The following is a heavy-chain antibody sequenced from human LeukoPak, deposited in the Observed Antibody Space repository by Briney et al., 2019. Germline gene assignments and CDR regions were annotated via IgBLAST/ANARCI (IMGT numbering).Heavy chain of an antibody. Sequence: GGSLRLSCAATGVTFRSYAMHWVRQAPGKGLEWVAVISYDGSNKYYADSVKGRFTISRDNSKNTLYLQMNSLRAEDTAVYYCARDPGKVWFGESYYFDYWGQGTLVTVSS. J-gene: IGHJ4*02. CDR1: GVTFRSYA. V-gene: IGHV3-30*04. CDR2: ISYDGSNK. CDR3: ARDPGKVWFGESYYFDY. D-gene: IGHD3-10*01.